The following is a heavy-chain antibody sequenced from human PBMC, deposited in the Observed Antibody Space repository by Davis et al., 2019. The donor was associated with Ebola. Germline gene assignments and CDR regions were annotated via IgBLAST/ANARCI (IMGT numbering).Heavy chain of an antibody. J-gene: IGHJ6*02. Sequence: GKSLKISCAASGFTFSSYAMSWVRQAPGKGLEWVSAISGSGGSTYYADSVKGRFTISRDNSKNTLYLQMNSLRAEDTAVYYCARDRVTRWPYYYYYYGMDVWGQGTTVTVSS. CDR3: ARDRVTRWPYYYYYYGMDV. CDR1: GFTFSSYA. D-gene: IGHD2-21*02. V-gene: IGHV3-23*01. CDR2: ISGSGGST.